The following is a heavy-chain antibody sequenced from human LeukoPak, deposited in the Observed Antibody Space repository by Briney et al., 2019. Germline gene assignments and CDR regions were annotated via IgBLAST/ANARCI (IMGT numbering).Heavy chain of an antibody. D-gene: IGHD2/OR15-2a*01. CDR3: ARGEDNADEYLREDY. CDR2: ISPDGSDK. Sequence: GGSLRLSCVASGFSFSNYWMSWVRQAPGKGLEWVANISPDGSDKNYAESVTGRFAISRGNAKNSLFLQMKSLKAEDTAVYYCARGEDNADEYLREDYWGQGTLVTVSS. J-gene: IGHJ4*02. V-gene: IGHV3-7*04. CDR1: GFSFSNYW.